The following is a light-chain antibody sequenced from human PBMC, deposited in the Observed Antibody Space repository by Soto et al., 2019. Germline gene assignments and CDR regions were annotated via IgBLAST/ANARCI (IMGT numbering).Light chain of an antibody. CDR1: ESVTSS. Sequence: EIVMTQSPATLSVSPGDRATLSCRASESVTSSLAWYQQKPGQPPRLLIYAASTRATDVPARFSGGGSETEFTLTISSLQSADFVVYYCQQYNIWHLWTFGQGTKVDIK. CDR2: AAS. J-gene: IGKJ1*01. V-gene: IGKV3-15*01. CDR3: QQYNIWHLWT.